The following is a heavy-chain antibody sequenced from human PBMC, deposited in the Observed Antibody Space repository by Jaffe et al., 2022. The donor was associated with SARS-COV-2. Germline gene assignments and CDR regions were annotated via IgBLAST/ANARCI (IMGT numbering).Heavy chain of an antibody. J-gene: IGHJ6*04. CDR2: ISWNSGSI. CDR3: AKDWGGSYYWGTVAMDV. D-gene: IGHD1-26*01. V-gene: IGHV3-9*01. Sequence: EVQLVESGGGLVQPGRSLRLSCAASGFTFDDYAMHWVRQAPGKGLEWVSGISWNSGSIGYADSVKGRFTISRDNAKNSLYLQMNSLRAEDTALYYCAKDWGGSYYWGTVAMDVWGKGTTVTVSS. CDR1: GFTFDDYA.